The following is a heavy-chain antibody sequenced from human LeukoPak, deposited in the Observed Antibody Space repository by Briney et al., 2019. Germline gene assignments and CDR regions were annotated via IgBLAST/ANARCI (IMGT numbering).Heavy chain of an antibody. V-gene: IGHV3-11*01. CDR3: ARDLTYYDFWSGYDY. D-gene: IGHD3-3*01. Sequence: GGSLRLSCAASGFTFSDYYMSWIRQAPGKGLEWVSYISSSGSTIYYADSVKGRFTISRDNAKNSLYLQMNSLRAEDTALYYCARDLTYYDFWSGYDYWGQGTLVTVSS. CDR1: GFTFSDYY. J-gene: IGHJ4*02. CDR2: ISSSGSTI.